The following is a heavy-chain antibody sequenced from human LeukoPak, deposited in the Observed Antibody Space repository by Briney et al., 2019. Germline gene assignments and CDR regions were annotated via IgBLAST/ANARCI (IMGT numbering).Heavy chain of an antibody. CDR1: GFDFRSYG. J-gene: IGHJ4*02. CDR2: IRNDGSNK. D-gene: IGHD5-18*01. V-gene: IGHV3-30*02. Sequence: GGSLRLSCAASGFDFRSYGMHWVRQAPGKGLEWVAFIRNDGSNKYYADSVKGRFTLSRDNSKNTLYLQMNSLRAEDTAVYYCAKDSRYGYRWDYDYWGQGTPVTVSS. CDR3: AKDSRYGYRWDYDY.